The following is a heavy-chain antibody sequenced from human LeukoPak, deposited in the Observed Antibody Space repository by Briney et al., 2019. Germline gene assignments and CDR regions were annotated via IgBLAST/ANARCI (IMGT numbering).Heavy chain of an antibody. Sequence: SETLSLTCTVSGGSISSYYWSWIRQPPGKGLEWIGYIYYSGSTNYNPSLKSRVTISVDTSKNQFSLKLSSVTAADTAVYYGASQRGVIWYDFDYWGQGTLVTVSS. V-gene: IGHV4-59*08. CDR3: ASQRGVIWYDFDY. J-gene: IGHJ4*02. CDR2: IYYSGST. CDR1: GGSISSYY. D-gene: IGHD3-10*01.